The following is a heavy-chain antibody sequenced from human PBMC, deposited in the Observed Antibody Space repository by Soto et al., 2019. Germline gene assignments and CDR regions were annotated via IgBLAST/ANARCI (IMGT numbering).Heavy chain of an antibody. CDR2: ISPQTGGT. CDR3: GRGRSGELVIFY. CDR1: GYTFTGYY. V-gene: IGHV1-2*02. Sequence: ASVKVSCKGSGYTFTGYYIHWVRQTPGQGPEWMGEISPQTGGTKYAQKYQSRVTMTRDTSITTVYMELSNLSPDDTAVYYCGRGRSGELVIFYWGQGALVTVSS. J-gene: IGHJ4*02. D-gene: IGHD1-26*01.